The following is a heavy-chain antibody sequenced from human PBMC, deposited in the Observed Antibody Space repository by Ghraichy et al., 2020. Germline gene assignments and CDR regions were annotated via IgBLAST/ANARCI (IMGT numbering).Heavy chain of an antibody. Sequence: SETLSLTCTVSGGSISLYYWSWIRQPPGKGLEWIGYIYYSGGTNYNPSLKSRVRISLDTSKNQFSLKLSAVTAADTATYYCSRHRGSGWPDAFDIWGQGTMVGVSS. CDR3: SRHRGSGWPDAFDI. V-gene: IGHV4-59*08. CDR1: GGSISLYY. D-gene: IGHD6-19*01. CDR2: IYYSGGT. J-gene: IGHJ3*02.